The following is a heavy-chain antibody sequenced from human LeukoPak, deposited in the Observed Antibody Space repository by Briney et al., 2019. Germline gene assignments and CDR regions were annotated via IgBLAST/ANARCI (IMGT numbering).Heavy chain of an antibody. CDR2: IKQDGSEK. CDR3: SPQGYYDGGGYYYFDY. J-gene: IGHJ4*02. Sequence: GGSLRLSCAASGFTFSSYWMSWVRQAPGKGLEWVANIKQDGSEKYYVDSVKGRFTISRDNAKNSLYLQMNSLRAEDTAVYYCSPQGYYDGGGYYYFDYGGRGTLVPVSS. D-gene: IGHD3-22*01. V-gene: IGHV3-7*01. CDR1: GFTFSSYW.